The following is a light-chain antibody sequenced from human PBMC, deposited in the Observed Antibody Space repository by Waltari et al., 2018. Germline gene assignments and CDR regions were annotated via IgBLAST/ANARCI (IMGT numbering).Light chain of an antibody. Sequence: EIVLTQSPGTLSLSPGERATLSCRASQNVASNDLGWYQKKPVQAPSLLIYGASIRGTGIPDRFGGSESGTDFTLTISSLEPEDFAVYYCQQYGSSSVTFGPGTKVDIK. V-gene: IGKV3-20*01. J-gene: IGKJ3*01. CDR2: GAS. CDR3: QQYGSSSVT. CDR1: QNVASND.